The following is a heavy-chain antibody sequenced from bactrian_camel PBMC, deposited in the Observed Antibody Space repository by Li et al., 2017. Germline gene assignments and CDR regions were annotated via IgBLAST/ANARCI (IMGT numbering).Heavy chain of an antibody. V-gene: IGHV3S31*01. CDR1: GFSFRDYA. J-gene: IGHJ4*01. Sequence: VQLVESGGGLVQPGGSLRLSCVASGFSFRDYAMIWVRQGPGKGLEWVSSISSGSTTYYADPMKGRFTISRDNAKNTLYLQIDGLKPDDSAVYYCAAGGIATPSIVGQGTQVTVS. D-gene: IGHD4*01. CDR2: SISSGSTT.